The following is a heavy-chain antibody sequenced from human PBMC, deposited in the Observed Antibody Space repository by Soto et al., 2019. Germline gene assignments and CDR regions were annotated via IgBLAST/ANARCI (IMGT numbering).Heavy chain of an antibody. CDR1: GYTFTNFG. CDR2: ISAYNGNT. Sequence: QVPLVQSGAEVKKPGASVKVSCKDSGYTFTNFGISWVRQAPGQGLEWMGWISAYNGNTNYAQNFQGRVTMATDTSTSTAYMELSSLRSDDTAVYYWARGGTPIDYWGQGTLVTVSS. CDR3: ARGGTPIDY. D-gene: IGHD3-16*01. V-gene: IGHV1-18*01. J-gene: IGHJ4*02.